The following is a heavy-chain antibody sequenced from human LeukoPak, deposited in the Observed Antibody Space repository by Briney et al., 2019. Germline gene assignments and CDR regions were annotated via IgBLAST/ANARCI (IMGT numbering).Heavy chain of an antibody. J-gene: IGHJ4*02. CDR2: IYTSGSA. Sequence: SETLSLTCTVSGGSISSYYWSWIRQPAGKGLEWIGRIYTSGSANYNSSLKSRVTISVDTSKNKFSLKLSSVTAADTAVYYCATSSPAHDYWGQGTLVTVSS. V-gene: IGHV4-4*07. CDR1: GGSISSYY. CDR3: ATSSPAHDY.